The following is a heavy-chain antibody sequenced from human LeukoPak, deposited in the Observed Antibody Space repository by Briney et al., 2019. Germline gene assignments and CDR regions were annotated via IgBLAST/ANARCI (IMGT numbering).Heavy chain of an antibody. CDR2: ISSSGSTI. J-gene: IGHJ4*02. CDR3: ARDPDIAAAYVAYYFVY. D-gene: IGHD6-13*01. V-gene: IGHV3-48*03. CDR1: GFTFSSYE. Sequence: GGSLRLSCAASGFTFSSYEMNWVRQAPGKGLEWVSYISSSGSTIYYADSVKGRFTISRDNAKNSLYLQMNSLRAEDTAVYYCARDPDIAAAYVAYYFVYWGQGTLVTVSS.